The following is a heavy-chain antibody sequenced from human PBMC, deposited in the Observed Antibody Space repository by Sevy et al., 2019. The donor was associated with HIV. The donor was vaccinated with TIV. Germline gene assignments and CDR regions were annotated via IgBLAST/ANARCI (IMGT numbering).Heavy chain of an antibody. J-gene: IGHJ5*02. CDR3: TRDRYTLVRGIIMTWFDP. CDR1: GGSISGYY. D-gene: IGHD3-10*01. CDR2: THSNGNT. Sequence: SETLSLTCTVSGGSISGYYWSWIRQSPGKGLEWIAYTHSNGNTNYNPSLKSRVTISIDTSKNQFSLTLSSVTAADTAVYYCTRDRYTLVRGIIMTWFDPWGQGTLVTVSS. V-gene: IGHV4-59*01.